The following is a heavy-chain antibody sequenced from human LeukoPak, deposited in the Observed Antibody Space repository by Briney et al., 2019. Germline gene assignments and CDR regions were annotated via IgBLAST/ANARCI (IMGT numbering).Heavy chain of an antibody. V-gene: IGHV4-34*01. J-gene: IGHJ4*02. CDR2: INHSGST. Sequence: PSETLSLTCAVYGGSFSGYYWSWIRQPPGKGLEWIGEINHSGSTNYNPSLKSRVTISVDTSKNQFSLKLSSVTAADTAVYYCARAARGGYDYFDYWGQGTLVTVSS. D-gene: IGHD5-12*01. CDR1: GGSFSGYY. CDR3: ARAARGGYDYFDY.